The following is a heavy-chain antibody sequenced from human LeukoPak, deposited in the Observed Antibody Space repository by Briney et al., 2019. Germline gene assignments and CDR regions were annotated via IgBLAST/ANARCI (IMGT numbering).Heavy chain of an antibody. D-gene: IGHD6-13*01. CDR2: ISGCGGST. J-gene: IGHJ4*02. CDR1: GFTFSSYV. Sequence: GGSLRLSCAASGFTFSSYVMSGVRPAPGKGLEWVSAISGCGGSTYYADSVKGRFTISRDNSKNTLYLQMNSLRAEDTAVYYCANLPGYSSSWYPFDYWGQGTLVTVSS. V-gene: IGHV3-23*01. CDR3: ANLPGYSSSWYPFDY.